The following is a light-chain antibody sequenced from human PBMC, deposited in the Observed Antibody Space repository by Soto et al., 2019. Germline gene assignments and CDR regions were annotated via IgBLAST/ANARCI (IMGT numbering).Light chain of an antibody. J-gene: IGKJ4*01. CDR2: GAT. CDR3: HQYDNSPLT. V-gene: IGKV3-20*01. CDR1: QIIISSTS. Sequence: EIVLTQSPGTLSLSPGERVTLSCRASQIIISSTSLAWYQQKPGQAPRLLIYGATSRASGIPDRFSGSGSGTDFTLTISRLQPEDFAVYYCHQYDNSPLTFGGGTTVE.